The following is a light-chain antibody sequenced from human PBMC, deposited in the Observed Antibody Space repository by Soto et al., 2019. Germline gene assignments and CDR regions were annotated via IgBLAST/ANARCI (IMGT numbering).Light chain of an antibody. J-gene: IGLJ1*01. CDR2: EVS. V-gene: IGLV2-14*01. CDR3: SSYTSSSTDV. CDR1: SSDVGGYNY. Sequence: QSALTQPASVSGSPGQSITISCTGTSSDVGGYNYVSWYQQHPGKAPKLMIYEVSNRPSGVSNRFSGSKSGNTASLTNSGLQAEDEADYYCSSYTSSSTDVFGTGTKLTVL.